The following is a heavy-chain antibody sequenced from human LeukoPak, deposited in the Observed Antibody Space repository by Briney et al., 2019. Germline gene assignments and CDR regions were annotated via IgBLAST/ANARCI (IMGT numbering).Heavy chain of an antibody. V-gene: IGHV4-59*12. D-gene: IGHD6-19*01. CDR1: GASISSYY. J-gene: IGHJ3*02. CDR3: AREPYSSGREDI. Sequence: SETLSLTCTVSGASISSYYWSWIRQPPGKGLEWIGYIYYSGNTNYNPSLKSRVTISVDTSKNQFSLKLSSVTAADTAVYYCAREPYSSGREDIWGQGTMVTVSS. CDR2: IYYSGNT.